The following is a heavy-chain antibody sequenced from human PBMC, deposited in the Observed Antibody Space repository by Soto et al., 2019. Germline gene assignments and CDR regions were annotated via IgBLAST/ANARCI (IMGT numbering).Heavy chain of an antibody. V-gene: IGHV3-23*01. CDR2: ISGTGGIA. D-gene: IGHD6-13*01. CDR3: AVGLTAAGPFDS. Sequence: DVQLLESGGGLVQPGGSLRLSCAASGFTFAGSAMNWVRQAPGKGLEWVSLISGTGGIAYYAGSVKGRFTISRDNSKNTLFLQMHILGAEDTAVYYCAVGLTAAGPFDSWGQGTLVSVSS. J-gene: IGHJ4*02. CDR1: GFTFAGSA.